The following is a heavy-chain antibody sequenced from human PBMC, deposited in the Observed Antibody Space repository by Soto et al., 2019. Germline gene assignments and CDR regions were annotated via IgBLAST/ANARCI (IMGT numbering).Heavy chain of an antibody. CDR1: GGTFSSYA. CDR2: IISIFGTA. D-gene: IGHD3-10*01. Sequence: ASVKVSCKASGGTFSSYAISWVRQAPGQGLEWMGGIISIFGTANYAQKFQGRVTITADESTSTAYMELSSLRSEDTAVYYCARDPWSGTPRWFDPWGQGTLVTVSS. J-gene: IGHJ5*02. V-gene: IGHV1-69*13. CDR3: ARDPWSGTPRWFDP.